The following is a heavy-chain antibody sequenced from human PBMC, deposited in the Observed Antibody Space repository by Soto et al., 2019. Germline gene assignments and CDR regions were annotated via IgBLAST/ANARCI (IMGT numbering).Heavy chain of an antibody. D-gene: IGHD3-3*01. CDR3: ARERGPNDFWSGYYRDNYYYGMDV. J-gene: IGHJ6*02. Sequence: ASVKVSCKASGYTFTSYAMNWVRQAPGQGLEWMGWINTNTGNPTYAQGFTGRFVFSLDTSVSTAYLQICSLKAEDTAVYYCARERGPNDFWSGYYRDNYYYGMDVWGQGTTVTVSS. V-gene: IGHV7-4-1*01. CDR1: GYTFTSYA. CDR2: INTNTGNP.